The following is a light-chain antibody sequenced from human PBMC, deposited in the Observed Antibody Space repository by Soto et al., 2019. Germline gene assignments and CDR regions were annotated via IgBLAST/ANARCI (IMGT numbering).Light chain of an antibody. Sequence: EIVLTQSPATLSLSPGERATLSCRASQAISNYLAWYQHKLGQAPRLLIYQASHRATGVPARFTGSGSGTEFTLTISSLEPEDFGVYFCQQRSDWPGVTFGGGTKVEMK. J-gene: IGKJ4*01. CDR1: QAISNY. CDR2: QAS. CDR3: QQRSDWPGVT. V-gene: IGKV3-11*01.